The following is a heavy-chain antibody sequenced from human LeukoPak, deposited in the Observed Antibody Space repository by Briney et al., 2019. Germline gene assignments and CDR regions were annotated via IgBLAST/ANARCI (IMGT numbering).Heavy chain of an antibody. Sequence: ASVKVSCKASGGTFSSYAISWVREAPGQGLEWMGGIIPIFGTANYAQKFQGRVTITADESTSTAYMELSSLRSEDTAVYYCARLHTIAAHNWFDPWGQGTLVTVSS. D-gene: IGHD6-6*01. J-gene: IGHJ5*02. CDR2: IIPIFGTA. CDR3: ARLHTIAAHNWFDP. CDR1: GGTFSSYA. V-gene: IGHV1-69*13.